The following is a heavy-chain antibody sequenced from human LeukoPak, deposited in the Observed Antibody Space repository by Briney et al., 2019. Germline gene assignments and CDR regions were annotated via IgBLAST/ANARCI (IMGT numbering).Heavy chain of an antibody. Sequence: GASVKVSCKASGYTFTSYDINWVRQATGQGVEWLGWISPNSGGTNYAQNFQGRVTMTRDTSINTAYMELSRLRSDDTAVYYCARDYSDYSLAYWGQGTLVTVSS. CDR1: GYTFTSYD. V-gene: IGHV1-2*02. CDR3: ARDYSDYSLAY. CDR2: ISPNSGGT. J-gene: IGHJ4*02. D-gene: IGHD4-11*01.